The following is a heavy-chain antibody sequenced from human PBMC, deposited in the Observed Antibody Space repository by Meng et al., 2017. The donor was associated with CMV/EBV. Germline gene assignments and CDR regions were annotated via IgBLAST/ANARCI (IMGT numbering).Heavy chain of an antibody. CDR3: ASLAGDY. J-gene: IGHJ4*02. CDR2: IYYSGST. Sequence: HIQESRPGLLKPSQTLSLTWTVSSGSISSSSYYWGWICQPPGKGLEWIGSIYYSGSTYYNPSLKSRVTISVDTSKNQFSLKLSSVTAADTAVYYCASLAGDYWGQGTLVTVSS. CDR1: SGSISSSSYY. V-gene: IGHV4-39*07. D-gene: IGHD3-10*01.